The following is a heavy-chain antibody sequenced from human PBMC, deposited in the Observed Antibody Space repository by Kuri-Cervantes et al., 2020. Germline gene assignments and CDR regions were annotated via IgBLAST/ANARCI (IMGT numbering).Heavy chain of an antibody. J-gene: IGHJ6*03. CDR2: ISWNSGSI. CDR1: GGSISSYY. D-gene: IGHD3-10*01. CDR3: ARDGTMVRGADYYYYYMDV. V-gene: IGHV3-9*01. Sequence: LSLTCTVSGGSISSYYWSWIRQPPGKGLEWVSGISWNSGSIGYADSVKGRFTISRDNAKNSLYLQMNSLRAEDTAVYYCARDGTMVRGADYYYYYMDVWGKGTTVTVSS.